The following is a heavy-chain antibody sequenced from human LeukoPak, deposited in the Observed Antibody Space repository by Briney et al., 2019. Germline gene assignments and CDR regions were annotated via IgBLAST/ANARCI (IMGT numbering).Heavy chain of an antibody. CDR2: ISAYNGNT. CDR3: ARGPDYDILTGYYTP. CDR1: GYTFSSFA. V-gene: IGHV1-18*01. Sequence: ASVKVSCKASGYTFSSFAISWVRQAPEQGVECMGWISAYNGNTNYAQKLQGRVTMTTDTSTSTAYMELRSLRSDDTAVYYCARGPDYDILTGYYTPWGQGTLVTVSS. J-gene: IGHJ5*02. D-gene: IGHD3-9*01.